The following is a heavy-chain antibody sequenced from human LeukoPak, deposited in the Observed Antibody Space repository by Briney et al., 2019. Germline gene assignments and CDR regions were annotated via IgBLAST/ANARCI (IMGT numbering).Heavy chain of an antibody. D-gene: IGHD4-17*01. CDR3: ARDTSTVTNREFDY. J-gene: IGHJ4*02. Sequence: GGSLRLTCAASGFTFSSYNMNWVRQAPGKGLEWVSLISSDTSYIHYADSVKGRFTISRDNAKNSVFLQMNSLRAEDTAVYYCARDTSTVTNREFDYWGQGTLVTVSS. CDR2: ISSDTSYI. V-gene: IGHV3-21*01. CDR1: GFTFSSYN.